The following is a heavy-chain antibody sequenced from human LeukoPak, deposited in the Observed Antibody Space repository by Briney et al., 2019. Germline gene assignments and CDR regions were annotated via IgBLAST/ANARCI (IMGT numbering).Heavy chain of an antibody. D-gene: IGHD6-19*01. V-gene: IGHV3-23*01. Sequence: PGGSLRLSCAASGFAFSSSAMHWVRQAPGKGLEWVSAISGSGGSTYYADSVKGRFTISRDNSKNTLYLQMNSLRAEDTAVYYCAKDKEVGSGWYYFDYWGQGTLVTVSS. J-gene: IGHJ4*02. CDR3: AKDKEVGSGWYYFDY. CDR1: GFAFSSSA. CDR2: ISGSGGST.